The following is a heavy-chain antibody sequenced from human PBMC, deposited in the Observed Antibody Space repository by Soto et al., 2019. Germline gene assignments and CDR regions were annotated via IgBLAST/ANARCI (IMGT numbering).Heavy chain of an antibody. Sequence: PGGSLRLSCAASGFTFSSYAMSWVRQAPGKGLEWVSAISGSGGSTYYADSVKGRFTISRDNSKNTLYLQMNSLRAEDTAVYYCAKDLSKLYYSYGMDVWGQGTTVTVSS. CDR2: ISGSGGST. CDR1: GFTFSSYA. J-gene: IGHJ6*02. CDR3: AKDLSKLYYSYGMDV. V-gene: IGHV3-23*01.